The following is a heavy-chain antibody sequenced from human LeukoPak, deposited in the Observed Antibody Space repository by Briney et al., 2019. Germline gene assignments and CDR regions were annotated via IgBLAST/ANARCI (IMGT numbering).Heavy chain of an antibody. Sequence: GRSLRLSCAASRFTFSSYGMHWVRQAPGKGLEWVAFIRYDGSNKYYADSVKGRFTISRDNSKNTLYLQMNSLRAEDTAVYYCAKVIVSDYGGTYDYWGQGTLVTVSS. CDR1: RFTFSSYG. CDR2: IRYDGSNK. D-gene: IGHD4-23*01. V-gene: IGHV3-30*02. J-gene: IGHJ4*02. CDR3: AKVIVSDYGGTYDY.